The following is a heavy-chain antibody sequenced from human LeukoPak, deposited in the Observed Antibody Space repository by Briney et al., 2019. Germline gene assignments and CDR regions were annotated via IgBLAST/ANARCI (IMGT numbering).Heavy chain of an antibody. CDR3: ARRGSSWYFDY. V-gene: IGHV3-23*01. CDR1: GITHICYA. J-gene: IGHJ4*02. Sequence: PGGSLRLSCAASGITHICYAMSWGRPAPGKGLEWVSPINGDGVRTYYADSVKGRVTISRDNSNNTLSLQMNSRIGEDTAVYYCARRGSSWYFDYWGQGTLVTVSS. D-gene: IGHD6-13*01. CDR2: INGDGVRT.